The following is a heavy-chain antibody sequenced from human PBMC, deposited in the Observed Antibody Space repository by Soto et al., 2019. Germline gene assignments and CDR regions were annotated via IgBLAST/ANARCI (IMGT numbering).Heavy chain of an antibody. D-gene: IGHD6-19*01. V-gene: IGHV4-31*03. CDR1: GGSISSGGYY. Sequence: PSETLSLTCTVSGGSISSGGYYWSWIRQHPGKGLEWIGYIYYSGSTYYNPSLKSRVTISVDTSKNQFSLKLSSVTAADTAVYYCARGSSSGLYYFDYWGQGTLVTVSS. CDR3: ARGSSSGLYYFDY. CDR2: IYYSGST. J-gene: IGHJ4*02.